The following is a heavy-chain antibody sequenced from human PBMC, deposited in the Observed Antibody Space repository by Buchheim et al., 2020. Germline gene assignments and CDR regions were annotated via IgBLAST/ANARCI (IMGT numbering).Heavy chain of an antibody. J-gene: IGHJ4*02. Sequence: QVQLQESGPGLVKPSGTLSLTCTVSGGSIITNYWWTWVRQPPGKGLEWIGEVYHSGTANYNPSLKSRVNISLDKSKKQFSLNLSSVTAADTAVYYCARKDDISLYVFDYWGQGAL. D-gene: IGHD5/OR15-5a*01. V-gene: IGHV4-4*02. CDR3: ARKDDISLYVFDY. CDR1: GGSIITNYW. CDR2: VYHSGTA.